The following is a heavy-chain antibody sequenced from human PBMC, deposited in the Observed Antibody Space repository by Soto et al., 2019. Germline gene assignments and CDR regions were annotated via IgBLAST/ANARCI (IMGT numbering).Heavy chain of an antibody. CDR2: IYYGETT. J-gene: IGHJ4*02. CDR1: GGSISSSSYY. V-gene: IGHV4-39*01. Sequence: SETLSPTCTVSGGSISSSSYYWGWVRQPPGKGLEWIGSIYYGETTYYNPSLKSRVTISVDTSKNQFSLKLSSVTAADTAVYYCARPSNDCGGDCTFVYWGQGALVTVSS. CDR3: ARPSNDCGGDCTFVY. D-gene: IGHD2-21*02.